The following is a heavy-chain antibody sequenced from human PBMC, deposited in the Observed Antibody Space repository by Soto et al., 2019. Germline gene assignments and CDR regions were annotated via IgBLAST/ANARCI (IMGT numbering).Heavy chain of an antibody. CDR3: ARDLRGGYDRGDY. D-gene: IGHD5-12*01. CDR1: GGSINTYY. CDR2: IYYSGST. V-gene: IGHV4-59*12. Sequence: SSETLSLTCTVSGGSINTYYWSWFRQPPGKGLEWIGYIYYSGSTTYNPSLKSRVTISVDTSKNQFSLKLNSVTAADTAVYYCARDLRGGYDRGDYWGQGTLVTVSS. J-gene: IGHJ4*02.